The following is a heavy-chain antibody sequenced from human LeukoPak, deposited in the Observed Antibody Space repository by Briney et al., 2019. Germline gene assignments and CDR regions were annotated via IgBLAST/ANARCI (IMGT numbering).Heavy chain of an antibody. CDR3: VRPSIDDYGDCGY. J-gene: IGHJ4*02. CDR2: ISSLGRSYK. CDR1: GFTFTFYS. Sequence: GGSLRLSCAASGFTFTFYSMNWVRQAPGKGLEWISSISSLGRSYKYYADSVKGRFTISRADAKNSLYLQKNSLRADDTAVYYCVRPSIDDYGDCGYWGQGTLVTVSS. D-gene: IGHD4-17*01. V-gene: IGHV3-21*01.